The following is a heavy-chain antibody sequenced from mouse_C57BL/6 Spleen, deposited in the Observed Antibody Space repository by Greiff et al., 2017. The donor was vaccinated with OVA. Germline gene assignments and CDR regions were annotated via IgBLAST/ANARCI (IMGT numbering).Heavy chain of an antibody. J-gene: IGHJ3*01. CDR1: GYTFTSYW. V-gene: IGHV1-53*01. CDR2: INPSNGGT. CDR3: AREDDGYYPAWFAY. D-gene: IGHD2-3*01. Sequence: QVQLQQSGTELVKPGASVKLSCKASGYTFTSYWMHWVKQRPGQGLEWIGNINPSNGGTNYNEKFKSKATLTVDKSSRTAYMQLSSLTSEDSAVYYCAREDDGYYPAWFAYWGQGTLVTVSA.